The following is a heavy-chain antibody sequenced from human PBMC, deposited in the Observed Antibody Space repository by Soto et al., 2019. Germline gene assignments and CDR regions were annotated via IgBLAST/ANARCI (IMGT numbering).Heavy chain of an antibody. CDR1: GFSFSTYC. J-gene: IGHJ4*02. V-gene: IGHV3-21*01. D-gene: IGHD1-26*01. CDR3: ARDVSPTVGATDY. Sequence: SGGSLRLSCATSGFSFSTYCLNWARQAPGKGLEWVASITEDSFYKNYADSVRGRLTISRDNAKNSLYLQIDNLRAEDTAVYYCARDVSPTVGATDYWGQGTLVTSPQ. CDR2: ITEDSFYK.